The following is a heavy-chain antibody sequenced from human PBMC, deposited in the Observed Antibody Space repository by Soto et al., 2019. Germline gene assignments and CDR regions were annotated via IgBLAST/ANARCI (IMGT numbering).Heavy chain of an antibody. Sequence: SLRLSCADSGVTFNNYGMNWVRHIPGKGLEWVSGISASGGRTYYADSVKGRFTISRDNSKNTLYLLMNSLRAEDTAVYYCARDGATSVSSSWYYWGPGTLVTVSS. V-gene: IGHV3-23*01. J-gene: IGHJ4*02. CDR2: ISASGGRT. D-gene: IGHD6-13*01. CDR3: ARDGATSVSSSWYY. CDR1: GVTFNNYG.